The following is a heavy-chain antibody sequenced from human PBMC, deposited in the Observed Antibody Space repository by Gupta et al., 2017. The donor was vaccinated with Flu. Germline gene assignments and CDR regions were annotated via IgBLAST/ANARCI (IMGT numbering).Heavy chain of an antibody. CDR2: ISSSGRHI. V-gene: IGHV3-21*01. Sequence: EVQLVESGGGLVKPGGSLRLSCVASGFTFRAYGMNWVRQAPGKGLEWVSSISSSGRHIDYADSVKGRFTISRDNARNSLSLQMNSLRAEDTAVYYCVKCGSGSSNAGYWGQGTLVTVSS. CDR1: GFTFRAYG. J-gene: IGHJ4*02. D-gene: IGHD3-10*01. CDR3: VKCGSGSSNAGY.